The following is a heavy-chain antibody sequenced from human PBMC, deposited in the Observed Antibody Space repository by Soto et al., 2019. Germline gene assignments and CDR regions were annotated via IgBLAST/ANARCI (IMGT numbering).Heavy chain of an antibody. Sequence: EVQLVESGGGLVQPGGSLRLSCAASGFTFDSYSMNWVRQAPGKGLEWVSYIDSSSSNKHYADSVKGRFTISRDNAKNALYLQMSSLRDEDTAVYYCARDDYSAMAFNFDYWGQGTLVPVSS. CDR3: ARDDYSAMAFNFDY. CDR2: IDSSSSNK. D-gene: IGHD5-18*01. CDR1: GFTFDSYS. J-gene: IGHJ4*02. V-gene: IGHV3-48*02.